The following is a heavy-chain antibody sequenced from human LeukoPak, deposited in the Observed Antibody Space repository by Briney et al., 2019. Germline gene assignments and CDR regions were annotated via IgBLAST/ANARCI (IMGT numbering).Heavy chain of an antibody. V-gene: IGHV3-23*01. CDR1: GFTFSSYA. Sequence: GGSLRLSCAASGFTFSSYAMSWVRQAPGKGLEWVSAISGSGGSAYYADSVKGRFTISRDNSKNTLYLQMNSLRAEDTAVYYCAKDCRTYSSSCMDVWGQGTTVTVSS. J-gene: IGHJ6*02. CDR3: AKDCRTYSSSCMDV. D-gene: IGHD6-13*01. CDR2: ISGSGGSA.